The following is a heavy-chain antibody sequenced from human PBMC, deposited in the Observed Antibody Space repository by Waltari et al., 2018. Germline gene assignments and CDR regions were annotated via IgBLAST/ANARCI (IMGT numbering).Heavy chain of an antibody. CDR1: GGSFSGYY. CDR3: ARGESGFHYYYYYYMDV. D-gene: IGHD3-9*01. CDR2: INQWGST. J-gene: IGHJ6*03. V-gene: IGHV4-34*01. Sequence: QVQLQQWGAGLLKPSETLSLTCAVYGGSFSGYYWCWIRQPPGKGLEGVWEINQWGSTNHQPSLKSRVTRSVDTSKNQFSLTLSSVTAADTAVYYCARGESGFHYYYYYYMDVWGKGTTVTVSS.